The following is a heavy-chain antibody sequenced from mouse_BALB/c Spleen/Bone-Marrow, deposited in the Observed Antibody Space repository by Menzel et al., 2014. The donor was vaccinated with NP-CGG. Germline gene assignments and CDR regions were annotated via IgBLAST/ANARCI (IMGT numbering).Heavy chain of an antibody. J-gene: IGHJ4*01. V-gene: IGHV5-6-5*01. CDR1: GFTFSSYA. CDR3: AREGSTTAHYYAMDY. CDR2: ISSGGST. Sequence: EVKLMESGGGLVKPGGSLKLSCAASGFTFSSYAMSWVRQTPEKRLEWVASISSGGSTYYPDSVKGRFTISRDNARNILYLQMSSLRSEDTAMYYCAREGSTTAHYYAMDYWGQGTSVTVSS. D-gene: IGHD1-2*01.